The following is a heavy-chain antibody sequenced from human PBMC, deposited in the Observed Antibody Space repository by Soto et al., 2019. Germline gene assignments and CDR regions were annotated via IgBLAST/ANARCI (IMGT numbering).Heavy chain of an antibody. CDR1: RYTFPKWP. CDR3: ASDSGQYAMDV. Sequence: SVKVSCKDSRYTFPKWPIRGVGPAVAREVAWMGWMCAFNWNTNYSHMLQGRVPLIANTSTSTAYMELRSLRSHDTAVYYCASDSGQYAMDVWGQGTTVTVYS. J-gene: IGHJ6*02. V-gene: IGHV1-18*01. CDR2: MCAFNWNT.